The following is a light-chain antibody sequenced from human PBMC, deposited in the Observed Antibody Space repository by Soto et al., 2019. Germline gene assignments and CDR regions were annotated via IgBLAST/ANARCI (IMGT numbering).Light chain of an antibody. CDR1: QRVSGGF. CDR3: QQYGSSPS. Sequence: DIGLKQSPVTVSLSPGERATVYFGASQRVSGGFLAWYQQKPGLAPRLILYDTSFRATGIPDRFSGSGPGTDFTLTISRLDPEDFAVYYCQQYGSSPSFGQGTKVAIK. J-gene: IGKJ1*01. V-gene: IGKV3D-20*01. CDR2: DTS.